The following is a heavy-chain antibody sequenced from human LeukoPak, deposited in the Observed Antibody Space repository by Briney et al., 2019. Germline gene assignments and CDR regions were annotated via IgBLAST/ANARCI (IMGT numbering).Heavy chain of an antibody. CDR3: ATDIAVAGHEYFQH. Sequence: ASVKVSCKVSGYTLTELSMHWVRQAPGKGLEWMGGFDPEDGETIYAQKFQGRVTMTEDTSTDTAYMELSSLRSEDTAVYYCATDIAVAGHEYFQHWGQGTLDTVSS. CDR1: GYTLTELS. D-gene: IGHD6-19*01. V-gene: IGHV1-24*01. CDR2: FDPEDGET. J-gene: IGHJ1*01.